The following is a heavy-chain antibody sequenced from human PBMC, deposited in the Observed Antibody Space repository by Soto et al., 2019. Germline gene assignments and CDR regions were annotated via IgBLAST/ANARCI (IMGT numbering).Heavy chain of an antibody. CDR1: GFTFSNYA. CDR2: ILYDGRNK. CDR3: AKVNTATALDY. J-gene: IGHJ4*02. Sequence: ESGGGVVQPGRSLRLSCAASGFTFSNYAMHWVRQAPGKGLEWVALILYDGRNKYYADSVKGRFTLSRDNSKNTLYLQMNSLRAEDTAVYYCAKVNTATALDYWGQGTLIAVSS. D-gene: IGHD5-18*01. V-gene: IGHV3-30*18.